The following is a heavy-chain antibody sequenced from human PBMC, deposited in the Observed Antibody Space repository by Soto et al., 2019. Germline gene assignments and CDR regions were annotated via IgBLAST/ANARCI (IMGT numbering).Heavy chain of an antibody. Sequence: ASVKVSCKASGYTFTSYAMHWVRQAPGQRLEWMGWINAGNGNTKYSQKFQGRVTITRDTSASAAYMELSSLRSEDTAVYYCARVSGYYLPDYWGQGTLVTVSS. CDR1: GYTFTSYA. J-gene: IGHJ4*02. D-gene: IGHD5-12*01. V-gene: IGHV1-3*01. CDR3: ARVSGYYLPDY. CDR2: INAGNGNT.